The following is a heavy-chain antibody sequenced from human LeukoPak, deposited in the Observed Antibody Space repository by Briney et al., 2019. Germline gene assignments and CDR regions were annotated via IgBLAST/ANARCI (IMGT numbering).Heavy chain of an antibody. CDR2: IYYSGST. Sequence: PSETLSLTCTVSGGSISGYSWSWIRQSPGKGLEWIGYIYYSGSTSYNPSLKSRVTISVDTSKNQFSLKLSSVTAADPAVYYCARGYSYGDYWGQGTLVTVSS. CDR3: ARGYSYGDY. CDR1: GGSISGYS. V-gene: IGHV4-59*01. D-gene: IGHD5-18*01. J-gene: IGHJ4*02.